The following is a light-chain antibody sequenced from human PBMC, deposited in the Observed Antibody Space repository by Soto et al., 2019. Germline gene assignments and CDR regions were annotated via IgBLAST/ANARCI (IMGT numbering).Light chain of an antibody. CDR1: SSNIGNST. CDR3: AAWDDSLNGNV. CDR2: ANN. V-gene: IGLV1-44*01. Sequence: QSVLTQPPSSSGTPGQRVTISCSGSSSNIGNSTVNWYQQFPGTAPKLLIYANNRRPSGVPDRFSGSKSGTSASLAISGLQSEDEADYYCAAWDDSLNGNVFGAGTKVT. J-gene: IGLJ1*01.